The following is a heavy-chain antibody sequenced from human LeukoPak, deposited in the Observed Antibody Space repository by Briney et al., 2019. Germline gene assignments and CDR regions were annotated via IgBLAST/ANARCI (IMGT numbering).Heavy chain of an antibody. V-gene: IGHV3-9*01. CDR2: ISWSSVSI. CDR3: AGSLGPLTEY. Sequence: QTGGSLRLSCAASGFTFDDYAMHWVRQAPGKGLEWVSGISWSSVSIDYADSVKGRFTISRDNAKNTLYLQMNSLRAEDTAVYYCAGSLGPLTEYWGQGTLVTVSS. J-gene: IGHJ4*02. D-gene: IGHD7-27*01. CDR1: GFTFDDYA.